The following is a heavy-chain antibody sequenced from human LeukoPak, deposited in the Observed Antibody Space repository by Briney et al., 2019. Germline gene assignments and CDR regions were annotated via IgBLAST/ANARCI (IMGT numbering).Heavy chain of an antibody. J-gene: IGHJ6*02. CDR3: ARGGGGAYYYYGMDV. D-gene: IGHD2-21*01. CDR1: GGSISSYY. Sequence: SETLSLTCTVSGGSISSYYWSWIRQHPGKGLEWIGYIYYSGSTYYNPSLKSRVTISVDTSKNQFSLKLSSVTAADTAVYYCARGGGGAYYYYGMDVWGQGTTVTVSS. CDR2: IYYSGST. V-gene: IGHV4-59*06.